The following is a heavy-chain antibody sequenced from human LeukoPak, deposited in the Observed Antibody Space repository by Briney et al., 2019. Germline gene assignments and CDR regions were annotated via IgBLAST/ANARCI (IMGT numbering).Heavy chain of an antibody. D-gene: IGHD2-2*01. CDR2: ISYDGSNK. CDR1: GFTFSSYA. J-gene: IGHJ4*02. Sequence: GGSLRLSCAASGFTFSSYAMHWVRQAPGKGLEWVAVISYDGSNKYYADSVKGRFTLSRDNSKNTLYLQMNSLRAEDAAVYYCAKEELHCTTTSCPGGHWGQGTLVTVSS. V-gene: IGHV3-30*04. CDR3: AKEELHCTTTSCPGGH.